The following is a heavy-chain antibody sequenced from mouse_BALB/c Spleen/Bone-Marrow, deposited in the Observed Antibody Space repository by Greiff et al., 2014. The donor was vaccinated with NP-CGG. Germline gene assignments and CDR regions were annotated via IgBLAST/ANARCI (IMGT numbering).Heavy chain of an antibody. Sequence: VHVKQSGAELVKPGASVMLSCTASGFNIKDTYMHWVKQRPEQGLEWIGRIDPANGNTKYDPKFQGKATITADTSSNTAYLQLSSLTSEDTAVYYCAPYYYGSSQFAYWGQGTLVTVSA. CDR1: GFNIKDTY. D-gene: IGHD1-1*01. V-gene: IGHV14-3*02. CDR3: APYYYGSSQFAY. CDR2: IDPANGNT. J-gene: IGHJ3*01.